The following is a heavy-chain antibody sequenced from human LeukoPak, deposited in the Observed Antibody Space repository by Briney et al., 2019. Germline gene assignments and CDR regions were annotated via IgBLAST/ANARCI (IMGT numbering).Heavy chain of an antibody. D-gene: IGHD5-18*01. J-gene: IGHJ6*03. Sequence: SETLSLTCTVSGYSISSGYYWGWIRQPPGKGLEWIGSFYHSGSTYYNPSLKSRVTISVDTSKNQFSLKLRSVTAADTAVYYCARTTEGGYTYGYFYYYYMDVWGKGTTVTISS. V-gene: IGHV4-38-2*02. CDR1: GYSISSGYY. CDR2: FYHSGST. CDR3: ARTTEGGYTYGYFYYYYMDV.